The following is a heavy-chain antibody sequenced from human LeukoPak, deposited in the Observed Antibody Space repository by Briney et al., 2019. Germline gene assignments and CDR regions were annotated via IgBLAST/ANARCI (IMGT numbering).Heavy chain of an antibody. CDR2: TGGSGATT. CDR1: GFTFSSYW. Sequence: GGSLRLSCAASGFTFSSYWMHWVRQAPGKGLEWVSGTGGSGATTYYADSVKGRFTISRDNSKNTLYLQMNSLRAEDTAIYYCAKDVGGDWGDPLYFDYWGQGTLVTVSS. J-gene: IGHJ4*02. CDR3: AKDVGGDWGDPLYFDY. D-gene: IGHD3-16*01. V-gene: IGHV3-23*01.